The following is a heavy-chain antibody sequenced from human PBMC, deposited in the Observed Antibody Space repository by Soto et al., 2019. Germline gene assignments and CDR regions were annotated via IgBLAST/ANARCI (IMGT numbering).Heavy chain of an antibody. D-gene: IGHD3-16*01. CDR1: GGTFSSYT. CDR2: IIPILGIA. V-gene: IGHV1-69*02. J-gene: IGHJ4*02. CDR3: ASTFGGVTRFDY. Sequence: QVQLVQSGAEVKKPGSSVKVSCKASGGTFSSYTISWVRQAPGQGLEWMGRIIPILGIANYAHKFQGRVTVTADKSTSTAYMELSSLRSEDTAVYYCASTFGGVTRFDYWGQGTLVTVSS.